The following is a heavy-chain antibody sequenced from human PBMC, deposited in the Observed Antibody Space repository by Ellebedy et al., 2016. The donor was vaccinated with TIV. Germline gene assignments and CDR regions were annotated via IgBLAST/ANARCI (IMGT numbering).Heavy chain of an antibody. Sequence: AASVKVSCKASGYTFTKYYMHWVRQAPGQGLEGMGVIDPSYGTTSYAQKFQGRVTMTSDTSTSTVYMELSSLRSDDTAVYYCTKEDLLSSSSSDHYGVDVWGQGTTVTVSS. D-gene: IGHD6-6*01. CDR3: TKEDLLSSSSSDHYGVDV. CDR1: GYTFTKYY. CDR2: IDPSYGTT. J-gene: IGHJ6*02. V-gene: IGHV1-46*01.